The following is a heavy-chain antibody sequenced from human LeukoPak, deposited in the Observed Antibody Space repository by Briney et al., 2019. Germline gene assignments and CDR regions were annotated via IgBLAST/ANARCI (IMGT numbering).Heavy chain of an antibody. D-gene: IGHD6-19*01. Sequence: GGSLRLSCAASGFTFSSYGMHWVRQAPGKGLEYVSAISSNGGSTYYANSVQGRFTISRDNSKNTLYLQMGSLRVEDMAVYYCARAVGVAVAGTRRGYFDYWGQGTLVTVSS. CDR3: ARAVGVAVAGTRRGYFDY. J-gene: IGHJ4*02. CDR1: GFTFSSYG. CDR2: ISSNGGST. V-gene: IGHV3-64*01.